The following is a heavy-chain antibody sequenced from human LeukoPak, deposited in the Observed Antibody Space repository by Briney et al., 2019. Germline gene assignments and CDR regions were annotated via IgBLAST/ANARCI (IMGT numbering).Heavy chain of an antibody. D-gene: IGHD6-13*01. Sequence: SETLSLTCAVYGGSFSGYYWSWIRQPPGKGLEWIGEINHSGSTNYNPSLKSRVTISVDTSKNQFSLKLSSVTAADTAVYYCARGSSSWYVAYYYCYMDVWGKGTTVTVSS. CDR1: GGSFSGYY. CDR2: INHSGST. J-gene: IGHJ6*03. V-gene: IGHV4-34*01. CDR3: ARGSSSWYVAYYYCYMDV.